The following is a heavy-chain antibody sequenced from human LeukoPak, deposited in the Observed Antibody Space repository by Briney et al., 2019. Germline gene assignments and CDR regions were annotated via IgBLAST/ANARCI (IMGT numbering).Heavy chain of an antibody. CDR3: AAPPLYYYGSGSYYNRDNWFDP. Sequence: ASVKVSCKASGFTFTSSAVQWVRQARGQRLEWIGWIVVGSGNTNYAQKFQERVTVTRDMSTSTAYMELSSLRSEDTAVYYCAAPPLYYYGSGSYYNRDNWFDPWGQGTLVTVSS. CDR1: GFTFTSSA. V-gene: IGHV1-58*01. J-gene: IGHJ5*02. CDR2: IVVGSGNT. D-gene: IGHD3-10*01.